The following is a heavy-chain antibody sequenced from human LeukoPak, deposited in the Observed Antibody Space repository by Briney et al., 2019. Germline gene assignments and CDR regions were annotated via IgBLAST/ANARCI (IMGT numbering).Heavy chain of an antibody. CDR3: ARVSRGSTSSLLAKKGYYYYMDV. V-gene: IGHV3-53*01. D-gene: IGHD2-2*01. CDR2: IYSGGST. J-gene: IGHJ6*03. CDR1: GFTVSSNY. Sequence: PGGSLRLSCAASGFTVSSNYMSWVRQAPGKGLEWVSVIYSGGSTYYADSVKGRFTISRDNAKNTLYLQMNSLRAEDTAVYYCARVSRGSTSSLLAKKGYYYYMDVWGKGTTVTVSS.